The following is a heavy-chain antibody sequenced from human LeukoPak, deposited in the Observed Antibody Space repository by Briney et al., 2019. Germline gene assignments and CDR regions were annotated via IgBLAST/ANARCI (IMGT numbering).Heavy chain of an antibody. D-gene: IGHD1-20*01. Sequence: ETLSLTCTVSGGFISSSSYYWGWIRQPPGKGLEWVANIKEDGSDKYYVGSVKGRFSISKDNAKNSLYLQMNSLRVEDTAVYYCVPLNWNPPGDFDRWGQGTLVTVSS. V-gene: IGHV3-7*01. CDR2: IKEDGSDK. CDR3: VPLNWNPPGDFDR. CDR1: GGFISSSSYY. J-gene: IGHJ4*02.